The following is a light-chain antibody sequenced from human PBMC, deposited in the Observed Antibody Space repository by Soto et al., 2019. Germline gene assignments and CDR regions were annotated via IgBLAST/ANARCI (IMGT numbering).Light chain of an antibody. J-gene: IGKJ5*01. V-gene: IGKV3D-15*01. CDR2: GAS. Sequence: ELLMTPSPATLSVSPGARAPSSCRASQSVSSNLAWYQQKPGQAPRLLIYGASTRATGIPARFSGSGSGTEFTLTISSLQSEDFAVYYCQQYNNWPPITFGQGTRLEIK. CDR3: QQYNNWPPIT. CDR1: QSVSSN.